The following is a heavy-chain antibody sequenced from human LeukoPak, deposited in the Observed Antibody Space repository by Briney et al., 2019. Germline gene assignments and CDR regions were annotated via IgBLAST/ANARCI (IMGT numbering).Heavy chain of an antibody. CDR3: ARAKRLTAEDNLYFDS. CDR2: ARDKANSYTT. Sequence: GGSLRLSCAPSGFTFSDHYMDWVRQAPGKGLEWIGRARDKANSYTTEYAASVKGRFTISRDDSESSLYLQVNSLRSEDTAVYYCARAKRLTAEDNLYFDSWGQGTLVTVSS. J-gene: IGHJ4*02. V-gene: IGHV3-72*01. CDR1: GFTFSDHY. D-gene: IGHD6-13*01.